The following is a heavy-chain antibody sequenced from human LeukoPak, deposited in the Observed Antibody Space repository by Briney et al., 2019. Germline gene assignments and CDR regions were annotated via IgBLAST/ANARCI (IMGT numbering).Heavy chain of an antibody. V-gene: IGHV3-7*01. CDR3: ARGGYSFDY. CDR2: LHADGSEK. CDR1: GFSFSGYW. Sequence: PGGSLRLSCVGSGFSFSGYWMSWVRQAPGKGLGWVARLHADGSEKYYVGSVKGPFTISGDTAKNSLYLQMNSLRVDDTAVYYCARGGYSFDYLGQGTLVTVSS. D-gene: IGHD5-12*01. J-gene: IGHJ4*02.